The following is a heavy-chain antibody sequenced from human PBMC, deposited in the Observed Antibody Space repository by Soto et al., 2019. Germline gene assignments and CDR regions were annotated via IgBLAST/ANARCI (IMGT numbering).Heavy chain of an antibody. CDR1: GGSISSSSYY. J-gene: IGHJ4*02. Sequence: QLQLQESGPGLVKPSETLSLTCTVSGGSISSSSYYWGWIRQPPGKGLEWIGSIYYSGSTYYNPSLKSRVTISVDTSKNQFSLKLSSVTAADTAVYYCARLFRALGMVRPVDYWGQGTLVTVSS. V-gene: IGHV4-39*01. D-gene: IGHD3-10*01. CDR2: IYYSGST. CDR3: ARLFRALGMVRPVDY.